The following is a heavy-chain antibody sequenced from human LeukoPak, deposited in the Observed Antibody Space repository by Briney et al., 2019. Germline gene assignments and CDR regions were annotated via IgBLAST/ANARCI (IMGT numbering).Heavy chain of an antibody. Sequence: GGSLRLSCAASGFTFSSYGMHWVRQAPGKGLEWVAFIRYDGSNKYYADSVKGRFTISRDNSKNTLYLQMNSLRAEDTAVYYCAKESAIAVVPAAIDYWGQGTLVTVSS. CDR1: GFTFSSYG. V-gene: IGHV3-30*02. D-gene: IGHD2-2*01. CDR2: IRYDGSNK. CDR3: AKESAIAVVPAAIDY. J-gene: IGHJ4*02.